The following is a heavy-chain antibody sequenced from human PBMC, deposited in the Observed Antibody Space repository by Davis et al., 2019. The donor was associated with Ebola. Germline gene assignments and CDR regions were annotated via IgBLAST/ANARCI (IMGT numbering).Heavy chain of an antibody. J-gene: IGHJ4*02. D-gene: IGHD6-6*01. CDR2: INQSGVT. CDR1: GGSFSGYY. CDR3: ARGSAKAARPLGQ. V-gene: IGHV4-34*01. Sequence: PSETLSLTCAVYGGSFSGYYWTWIRQSPGKGLEWIGEINQSGVTNYKPSLKSRVTISVDTSRNQFSLNLNSVTAADTAIYYCARGSAKAARPLGQWGRGTPVTVSS.